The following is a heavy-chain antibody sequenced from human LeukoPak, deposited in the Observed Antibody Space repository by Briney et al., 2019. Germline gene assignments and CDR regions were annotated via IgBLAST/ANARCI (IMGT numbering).Heavy chain of an antibody. CDR2: IYYSGST. Sequence: SETLSLTCTVSGGSISSSSYYWGWIRQPPGKGREWIGSIYYSGSTYYNPSLKSRVTISVDTPKNQFSLKLSSVTAADTAVYYCARFDDPNWFDPWGQATLVTVSS. J-gene: IGHJ5*02. D-gene: IGHD3-10*01. CDR3: ARFDDPNWFDP. V-gene: IGHV4-39*01. CDR1: GGSISSSSYY.